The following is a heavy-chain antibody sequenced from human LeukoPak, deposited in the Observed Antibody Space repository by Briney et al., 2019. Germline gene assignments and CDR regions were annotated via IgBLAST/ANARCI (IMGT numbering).Heavy chain of an antibody. D-gene: IGHD3-16*01. CDR2: INPSGGST. CDR3: ARDGITQGDY. CDR1: GYTFTSYY. Sequence: ASVKVSCKASGYTFTSYYMHWVRQAPGQGLEWMGIINPSGGSTSYAQKLQGRVTMTTDTSTSTAYMELRSPRSDDTAVYYCARDGITQGDYWGQGTLVTVSS. J-gene: IGHJ4*02. V-gene: IGHV1-46*01.